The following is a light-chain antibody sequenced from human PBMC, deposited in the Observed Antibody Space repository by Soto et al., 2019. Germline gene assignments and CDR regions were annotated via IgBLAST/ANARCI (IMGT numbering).Light chain of an antibody. CDR2: LGF. V-gene: IGKV2-28*01. J-gene: IGKJ1*01. Sequence: EIVMTQSPPSLTVTPGEPASISCSSSQRLLHSNGNIFLDWYLQKPGQSPQLLIYLGFNRASGVPDRFSGSGSGTDFTLKISRVEAEDVGVYYCMQALQTPTTFGQGTKVEIK. CDR1: QRLLHSNGNIF. CDR3: MQALQTPTT.